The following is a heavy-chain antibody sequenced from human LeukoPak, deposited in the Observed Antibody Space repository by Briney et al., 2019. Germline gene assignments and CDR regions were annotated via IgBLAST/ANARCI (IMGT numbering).Heavy chain of an antibody. D-gene: IGHD3-9*01. V-gene: IGHV5-51*01. CDR3: ARHLGGRYFDWLPYFDY. Sequence: GASLQISCKGSGYSFTSYWIGWVRQMPGKGLEWMGIIYPGDSDTRYSPSFQGQVTISADKSISTAYLQWSSLKASDTAMYYCARHLGGRYFDWLPYFDYWGQGTLVTVSS. CDR1: GYSFTSYW. J-gene: IGHJ4*02. CDR2: IYPGDSDT.